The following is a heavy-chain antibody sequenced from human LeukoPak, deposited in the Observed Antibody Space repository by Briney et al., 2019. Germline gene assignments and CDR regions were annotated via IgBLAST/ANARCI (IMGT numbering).Heavy chain of an antibody. Sequence: ASVKVSCKASGYTFTSYYMHWVRQAPGQGREGMGIINPSGGSTHYAQKFQGRVTMTKDTSTSTVYVELSSLRSEDTAVYYCAREVNPSVYSSPFYSSWGQGTLVTVSS. V-gene: IGHV1-46*01. CDR3: AREVNPSVYSSPFYSS. CDR2: INPSGGST. J-gene: IGHJ5*02. D-gene: IGHD6-6*01. CDR1: GYTFTSYY.